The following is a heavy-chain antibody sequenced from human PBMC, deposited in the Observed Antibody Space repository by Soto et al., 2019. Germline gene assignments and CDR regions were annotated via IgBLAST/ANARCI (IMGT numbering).Heavy chain of an antibody. V-gene: IGHV3-30*18. CDR1: GFTFSSYD. CDR2: ISYDGSNK. CDR3: AKVWVQLWLSPPDARLDV. J-gene: IGHJ6*02. D-gene: IGHD5-18*01. Sequence: QVQLVESGGGVVQPGRSLRLSCAASGFTFSSYDMHWVRQAPGKGLEGVAVISYDGSNKYYADSVKGRFTISRDNSKNKMYLQLNSLRARDTAVYFYAKVWVQLWLSPPDARLDVWGQGTTVTVSS.